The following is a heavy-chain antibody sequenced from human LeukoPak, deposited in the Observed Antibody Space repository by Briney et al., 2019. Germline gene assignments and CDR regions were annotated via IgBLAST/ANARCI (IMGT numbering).Heavy chain of an antibody. CDR2: IYPGDSDT. J-gene: IGHJ5*02. CDR3: ARQDGIAAAGTVFNWFDP. Sequence: GESLKISCQASGYTFTRSWIGWVRQMPGKGLEWMGIIYPGDSDTRYSPSFQGQVTISADKSISTAYLQWSSLKASDTAMYYCARQDGIAAAGTVFNWFDPWGQGTLVTVSS. CDR1: GYTFTRSW. V-gene: IGHV5-51*01. D-gene: IGHD6-13*01.